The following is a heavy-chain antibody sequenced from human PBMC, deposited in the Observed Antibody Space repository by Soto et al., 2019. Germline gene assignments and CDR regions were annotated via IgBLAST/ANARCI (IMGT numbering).Heavy chain of an antibody. J-gene: IGHJ6*02. CDR1: GFSLSTSGVG. D-gene: IGHD3-22*01. Sequence: SGPKLVNPTQTLTLTCSSSGFSLSTSGVGVAWIRPPPGKALEWLALIYWDDDKRYSPSLKCRLTITKDTSKTQVVLSLTYVDPVDTAPYFCAHSFGGGVMDYYDHAVDDWGQRITV. V-gene: IGHV2-5*02. CDR2: IYWDDDK. CDR3: AHSFGGGVMDYYDHAVDD.